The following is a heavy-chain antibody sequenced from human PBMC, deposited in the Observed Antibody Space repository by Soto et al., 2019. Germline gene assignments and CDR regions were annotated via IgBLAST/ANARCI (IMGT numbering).Heavy chain of an antibody. D-gene: IGHD2-21*01. CDR1: GFIFSSYS. V-gene: IGHV3-30-3*01. Sequence: QVQLVESGGGVVQPGRSLRLSCAASGFIFSSYSMHWVRQAPGKGLEWVAMISNDGSNKDYVDSVKGRFTISRDNSNNTLSLQMYSLRAEDTAVYYCARDQFLDAFDIGSQGTMVTVSS. J-gene: IGHJ3*02. CDR3: ARDQFLDAFDI. CDR2: ISNDGSNK.